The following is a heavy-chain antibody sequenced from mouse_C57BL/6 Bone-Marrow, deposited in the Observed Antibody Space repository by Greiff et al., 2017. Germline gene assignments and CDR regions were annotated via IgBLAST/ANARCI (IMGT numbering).Heavy chain of an antibody. CDR2: ISDGGSYT. J-gene: IGHJ2*01. CDR1: GFTFSSYA. D-gene: IGHD4-1*01. Sequence: EVHLVESGGGLVKPGGSLKLSCAASGFTFSSYAMSWVRQTPEKRLEWVATISDGGSYTYYPDNVKGRFTISRDNAKNNLYLQMSHLKSEDTAMYFCASPLTGTGYYFDYWGQGTTLTVSS. CDR3: ASPLTGTGYYFDY. V-gene: IGHV5-4*01.